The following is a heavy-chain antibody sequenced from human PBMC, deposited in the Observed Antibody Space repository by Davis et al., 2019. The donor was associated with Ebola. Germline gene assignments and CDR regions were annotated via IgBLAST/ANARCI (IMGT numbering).Heavy chain of an antibody. CDR1: GGSISSYY. J-gene: IGHJ6*02. Sequence: SETLSLTCTVSGGSISSYYWSWIRQPPGKGLEWIGYIYYSGSTNYNPSLKSRVTISVDTSKNQFSLKLSSVTAADTAVYYCARAAYGDYANYYYYGMDVWGQGTTVTVSS. CDR3: ARAAYGDYANYYYYGMDV. D-gene: IGHD4-17*01. V-gene: IGHV4-59*12. CDR2: IYYSGST.